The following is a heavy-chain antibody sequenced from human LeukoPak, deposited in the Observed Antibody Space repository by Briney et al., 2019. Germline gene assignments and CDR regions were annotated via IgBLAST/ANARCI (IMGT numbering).Heavy chain of an antibody. V-gene: IGHV4-4*02. D-gene: IGHD2-2*01. CDR3: AREAGSYLYCSSTSCYYYYYYYMDV. Sequence: SETLSLTCAVSGGSISSSNWWSWVRQPPGKGLEWIGEIYHSGSTNYNPSLKSRVTISVDTSKNQFSLKLSSVTAADTAVYYCAREAGSYLYCSSTSCYYYYYYYMDVWGKGTTVTVSS. CDR2: IYHSGST. J-gene: IGHJ6*03. CDR1: GGSISSSNW.